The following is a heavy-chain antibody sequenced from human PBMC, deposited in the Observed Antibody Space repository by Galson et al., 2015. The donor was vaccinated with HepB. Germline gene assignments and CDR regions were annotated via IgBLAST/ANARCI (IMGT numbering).Heavy chain of an antibody. CDR2: ISGSGGST. CDR3: AREGYSSSWYDENDAFDI. Sequence: SLRLSCAASGFTFSSYAMSWVRQAPGKGLEWVSAISGSGGSTYYADSVKGRFTISRDNSKSTLYLQLNSLRAEDTAVYYCAREGYSSSWYDENDAFDIWGQGTMVTVSS. CDR1: GFTFSSYA. J-gene: IGHJ3*02. V-gene: IGHV3-23*01. D-gene: IGHD6-13*01.